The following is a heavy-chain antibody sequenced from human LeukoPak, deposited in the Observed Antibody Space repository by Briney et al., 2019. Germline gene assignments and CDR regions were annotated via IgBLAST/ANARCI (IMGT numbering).Heavy chain of an antibody. D-gene: IGHD5-18*01. Sequence: ASVKVSCKASGYTFTSYVISWVRQAPGQGLEWMGWISAYNGNTNYAQKLQGRVTMTTDTSTSTAYMELRSLRSDDTAVYYCARVQLPRYYFDYWGQGTLVTVSS. CDR3: ARVQLPRYYFDY. CDR1: GYTFTSYV. J-gene: IGHJ4*02. V-gene: IGHV1-18*01. CDR2: ISAYNGNT.